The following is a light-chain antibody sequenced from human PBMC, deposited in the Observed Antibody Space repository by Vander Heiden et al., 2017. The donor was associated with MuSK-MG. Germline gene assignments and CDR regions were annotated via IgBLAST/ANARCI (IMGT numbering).Light chain of an antibody. V-gene: IGKV1-39*01. CDR2: AAS. J-gene: IGKJ4*01. CDR1: QSISRF. Sequence: DIQVTQSPSSLSASVGDRVTITCRASQSISRFLNWYQHKPGKAPQLLIYAASSLHSGVPSRFSGSGSGTDSTLTISSLQPEDVATYYCQQSYTAPFTFGGGTKVXIK. CDR3: QQSYTAPFT.